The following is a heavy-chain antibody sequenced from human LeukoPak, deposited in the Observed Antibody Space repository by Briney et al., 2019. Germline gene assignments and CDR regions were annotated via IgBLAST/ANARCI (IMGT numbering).Heavy chain of an antibody. D-gene: IGHD3-22*01. V-gene: IGHV1-8*01. CDR3: AKYYYYDSSAITD. CDR2: MNPNSGNT. J-gene: IGHJ4*02. Sequence: GASVKVSCKASGYTFTSYDINWVRQATGQGIECMGWMNPNSGNTGYAQKFQGRVTMTRNTSISTAYMELSSLRSEDTAVYYCAKYYYYDSSAITDWGQGTLVTVSS. CDR1: GYTFTSYD.